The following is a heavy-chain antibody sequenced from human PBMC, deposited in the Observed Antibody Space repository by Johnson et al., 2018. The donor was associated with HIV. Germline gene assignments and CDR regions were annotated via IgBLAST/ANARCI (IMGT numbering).Heavy chain of an antibody. V-gene: IGHV3-30*04. D-gene: IGHD6-19*01. CDR3: ARDGAIAGAATEALDL. Sequence: VQLVESGGGVVQPGRSLRLACVASGFTFNRYGLHWVRQAPGKGLEWVATTSFDERGKHYTDSVKGRFTISRDNSKNAQYLQLNSLRLEDTAVYYCARDGAIAGAATEALDLWGQGTMVIVSS. CDR2: TSFDERGK. CDR1: GFTFNRYG. J-gene: IGHJ3*01.